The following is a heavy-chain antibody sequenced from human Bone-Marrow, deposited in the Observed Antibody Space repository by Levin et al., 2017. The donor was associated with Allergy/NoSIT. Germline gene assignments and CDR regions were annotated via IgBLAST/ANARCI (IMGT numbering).Heavy chain of an antibody. CDR3: ARGSRSDWVGDAFDV. CDR1: SGSFSGYY. Sequence: SETLSLTCAVYSGSFSGYYWSWIRQSPEKGLEWIGEINHSGGTNYNPSLKSRVTMSVDTTKSQFSLRLSSASAADTAVYYCARGSRSDWVGDAFDVWVRGTLVTVSS. CDR2: INHSGGT. J-gene: IGHJ3*01. V-gene: IGHV4-34*01. D-gene: IGHD1-26*01.